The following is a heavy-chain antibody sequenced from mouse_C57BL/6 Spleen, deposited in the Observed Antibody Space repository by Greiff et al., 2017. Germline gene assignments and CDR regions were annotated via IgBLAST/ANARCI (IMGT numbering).Heavy chain of an antibody. CDR1: GFTFSSYA. V-gene: IGHV5-9-1*02. D-gene: IGHD1-1*01. CDR2: ISSGGDYI. J-gene: IGHJ4*01. Sequence: EVKLQESGEGLVKPGGSLKLSCAASGFTFSSYAMSWVRQTPEKRLEWVAYISSGGDYIYYADTVKGRFTISRDNARNTLYLQMSSLKSEDTAMYYCTRDHYGSSWDAMDYWGQGTSVTVSS. CDR3: TRDHYGSSWDAMDY.